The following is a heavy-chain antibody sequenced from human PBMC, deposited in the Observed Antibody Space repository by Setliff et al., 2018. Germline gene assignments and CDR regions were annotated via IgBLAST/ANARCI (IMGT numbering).Heavy chain of an antibody. CDR2: VDPEDGET. CDR3: GRGANYCHSDSCYYYFDY. J-gene: IGHJ4*02. D-gene: IGHD2-2*01. Sequence: GASVKVSCKVSGYTFTDYYMHWVQQAPGKGLEWMGLVDPEDGETIYAEKFQGRVTITADTSTDTAYMELSSLRSEDTAVYYCGRGANYCHSDSCYYYFDYWGQGTLVTVSS. CDR1: GYTFTDYY. V-gene: IGHV1-69-2*01.